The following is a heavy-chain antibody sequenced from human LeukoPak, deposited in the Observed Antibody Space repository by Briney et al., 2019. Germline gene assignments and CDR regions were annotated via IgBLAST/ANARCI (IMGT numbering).Heavy chain of an antibody. CDR3: ARSLRVRGVPDYMDV. Sequence: GRSLRLSCAASGFTFSSYEMNWVRQAPGKGLEWVSYISSSGSTTYYADTVKGRFTISRDNSKNMVYLQMNSLRAEDTAVYYCARSLRVRGVPDYMDVWGKGTTVTISS. CDR1: GFTFSSYE. J-gene: IGHJ6*03. V-gene: IGHV3-48*03. CDR2: ISSSGSTT. D-gene: IGHD3-10*01.